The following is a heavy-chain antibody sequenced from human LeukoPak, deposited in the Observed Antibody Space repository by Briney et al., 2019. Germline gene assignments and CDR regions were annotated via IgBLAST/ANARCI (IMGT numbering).Heavy chain of an antibody. CDR3: AKDHYWSIDY. CDR2: IKGDGIST. J-gene: IGHJ4*02. V-gene: IGHV3-74*01. CDR1: GFDFSSNW. D-gene: IGHD3-3*01. Sequence: GGSLRLSCAASGFDFSSNWMHWVRHAPGQGLVWVSRIKGDGISTNYAGSVKGRFTISRDIAKNTLYLQMNSLRAEDTGVYYCAKDHYWSIDYWGRGALVTVSS.